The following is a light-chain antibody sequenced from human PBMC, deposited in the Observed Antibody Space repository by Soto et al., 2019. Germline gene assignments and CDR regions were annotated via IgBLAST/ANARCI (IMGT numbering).Light chain of an antibody. CDR1: QSVSSNY. CDR2: GAS. V-gene: IGKV3-20*01. CDR3: QQYVNSPWT. Sequence: DIVLTQSPGTLYLSPGDGATLSCRASQSVSSNYLAWYQQKPGQAPNLLIYGASSRATGIPDRFSGSGSGTDFTLTIRRLEPEDFAVYYFQQYVNSPWTVXQGTKVDSK. J-gene: IGKJ1*01.